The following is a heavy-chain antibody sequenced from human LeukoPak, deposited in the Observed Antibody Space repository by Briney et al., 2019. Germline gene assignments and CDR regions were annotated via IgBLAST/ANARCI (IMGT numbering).Heavy chain of an antibody. CDR2: ISGSGGST. J-gene: IGHJ4*02. D-gene: IGHD6-19*01. Sequence: GASLRLSCAASGFTFSSYAMSWVRQAPGKGLEWVSAISGSGGSTYYADSVKGRFTISRDNSKNTLYLQMSSLRAEDTAVYYCAGIAVAGTSLDYWGQGTLVTVSS. CDR3: AGIAVAGTSLDY. CDR1: GFTFSSYA. V-gene: IGHV3-23*01.